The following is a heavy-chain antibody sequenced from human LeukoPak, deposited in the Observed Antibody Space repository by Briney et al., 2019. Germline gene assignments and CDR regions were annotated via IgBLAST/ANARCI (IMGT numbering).Heavy chain of an antibody. CDR3: ARDAPSLYYDSSGYSPDY. CDR1: GYTFTSYG. J-gene: IGHJ4*02. V-gene: IGHV1-18*01. Sequence: ASVKVSCKASGYTFTSYGISWVRQAPGQGLDWMGWISAYNGNTNYAQKLQGRVTMTTDTSTNTVYLELRSLRSDDTAVYYCARDAPSLYYDSSGYSPDYWGQGTLVTVSS. CDR2: ISAYNGNT. D-gene: IGHD3-22*01.